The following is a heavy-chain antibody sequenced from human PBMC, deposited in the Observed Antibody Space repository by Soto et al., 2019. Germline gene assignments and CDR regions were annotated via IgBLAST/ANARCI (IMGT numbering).Heavy chain of an antibody. D-gene: IGHD3-22*01. CDR3: AGNYDSSGYYGY. CDR1: GFTVSSNY. V-gene: IGHV3-53*01. CDR2: IYSGGST. Sequence: PGGSLRLSCAASGFTVSSNYMSWVRQSPGKGLEWVSAIYSGGSTYYADSVKGRFTISRDNSKNTLYLQMNSLRAEYTAVYYCAGNYDSSGYYGYWGQGTLVTVSS. J-gene: IGHJ4*02.